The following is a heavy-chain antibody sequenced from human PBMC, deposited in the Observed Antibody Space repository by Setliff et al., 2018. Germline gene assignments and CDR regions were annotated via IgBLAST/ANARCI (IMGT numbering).Heavy chain of an antibody. CDR2: ISSSSSAI. Sequence: GESLKISCAASGFTFSTYSMNWVRQAPGKGLEWVSYISSSSSAIFYADSVKGRFTISRDNAKNSLFLLMDSLRVEDTAVYYCARAGETKYYSASGNYYNVHWGQGTLVTVSS. V-gene: IGHV3-48*04. CDR1: GFTFSTYS. J-gene: IGHJ4*02. D-gene: IGHD3-10*01. CDR3: ARAGETKYYSASGNYYNVH.